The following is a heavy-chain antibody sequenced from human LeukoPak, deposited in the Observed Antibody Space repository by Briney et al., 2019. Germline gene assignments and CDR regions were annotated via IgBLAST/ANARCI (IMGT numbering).Heavy chain of an antibody. CDR1: GGSISSSSYY. J-gene: IGHJ5*02. D-gene: IGHD6-13*01. V-gene: IGHV4-39*01. Sequence: SETLSLTCTVSGGSISSSSYYFWGWIRQPPGKGLEWIGSIYYSGIISYNPSLKSRVTISVDTSKNQFSLRLNSVTAADTAVYYCARQSRGSSWYWFDPWGQGALVTVSS. CDR2: IYYSGII. CDR3: ARQSRGSSWYWFDP.